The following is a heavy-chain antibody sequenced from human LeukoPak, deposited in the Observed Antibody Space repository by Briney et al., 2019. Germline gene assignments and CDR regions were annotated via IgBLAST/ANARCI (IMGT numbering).Heavy chain of an antibody. CDR2: ISGSGGNT. Sequence: PGGSLRLSCAASGFTFSSYAMSWVRQAPGKGLEWVSAISGSGGNTYYADSVKGRFTISRDNSKNTLYLQMNSLRAEDTAVYYCAKTKSPTWAFDIWGQGTMVTVSS. CDR3: AKTKSPTWAFDI. CDR1: GFTFSSYA. J-gene: IGHJ3*02. V-gene: IGHV3-23*01.